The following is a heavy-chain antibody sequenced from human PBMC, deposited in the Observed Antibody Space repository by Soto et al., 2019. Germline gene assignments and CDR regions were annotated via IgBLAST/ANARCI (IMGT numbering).Heavy chain of an antibody. D-gene: IGHD4-17*01. J-gene: IGHJ3*02. CDR2: TYYRSKWYN. V-gene: IGHV6-1*01. CDR3: ARERYGDYGSGTFDI. Sequence: SQTLSLTCVISGDSVSSNSAAWNWIRQSPSRGLEWLGRTYYRSKWYNDYAESVKSRTTINPETSKNQFSLQLNSVTPEDTAVYYCARERYGDYGSGTFDIWGQGKMVTVSS. CDR1: GDSVSSNSAA.